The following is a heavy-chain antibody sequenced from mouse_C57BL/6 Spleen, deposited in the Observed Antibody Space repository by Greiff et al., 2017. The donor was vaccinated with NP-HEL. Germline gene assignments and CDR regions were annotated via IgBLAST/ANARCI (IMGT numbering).Heavy chain of an antibody. Sequence: VQLQQSGPELVKPGASVKISCKASGYSFTDYNMNWVKQSNGKSLEWIGVINPNYGTTSYNQKFKGKATLTVDQSSSTAYMQLNSLTSEDSAVYYCARNNYYGSSYKDYFDYWGQGTTLTVAS. J-gene: IGHJ2*01. CDR2: INPNYGTT. CDR1: GYSFTDYN. D-gene: IGHD1-1*01. CDR3: ARNNYYGSSYKDYFDY. V-gene: IGHV1-39*01.